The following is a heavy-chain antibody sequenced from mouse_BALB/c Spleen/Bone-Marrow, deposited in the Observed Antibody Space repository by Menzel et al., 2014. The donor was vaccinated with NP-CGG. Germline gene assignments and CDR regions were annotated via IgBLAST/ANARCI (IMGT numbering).Heavy chain of an antibody. Sequence: VQLVESGPEVVRPGVSVKISCKGSGYTFTDYAMHWVKPSHAKSLEWIGVISTYNGNTNYNQKFKGKATMTVDKSSSTAYMELARLTSEDSAIYYCARRGWLLPYYYAMDYWGQGTSVTVSS. V-gene: IGHV1-67*01. CDR2: ISTYNGNT. CDR1: GYTFTDYA. J-gene: IGHJ4*01. D-gene: IGHD2-3*01. CDR3: ARRGWLLPYYYAMDY.